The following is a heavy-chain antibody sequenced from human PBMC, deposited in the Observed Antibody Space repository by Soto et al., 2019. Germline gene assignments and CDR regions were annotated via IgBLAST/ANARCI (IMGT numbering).Heavy chain of an antibody. J-gene: IGHJ6*02. CDR1: GGSISSGDYY. CDR3: ARDRGEGYYGMDV. V-gene: IGHV4-30-4*01. Sequence: NPSETLSLTCTVSGGSISSGDYYWSWIRQPPGKGLEWIGYIYYSGSTYYNPSLKSRVTISVDTSKNQFSLKLSSVTAADTAVYYCARDRGEGYYGMDVWGQGTTVTVSS. CDR2: IYYSGST. D-gene: IGHD3-10*01.